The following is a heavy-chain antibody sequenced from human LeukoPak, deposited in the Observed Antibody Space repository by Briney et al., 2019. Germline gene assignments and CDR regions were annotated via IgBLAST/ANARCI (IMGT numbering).Heavy chain of an antibody. V-gene: IGHV3-33*01. J-gene: IGHJ4*02. CDR3: ARLGGSGGHSVDH. CDR2: IWLDGSQE. D-gene: IGHD3-10*01. CDR1: GYTFSKYG. Sequence: SGGSLRLSCSASGYTFSKYGMHWVRQAPGEGLEWGAIIWLDGSQEYYPDSVKGRFTITRDNYKSTLYLQMSFLRSEDTAVYYCARLGGSGGHSVDHWGQGTLVTVSS.